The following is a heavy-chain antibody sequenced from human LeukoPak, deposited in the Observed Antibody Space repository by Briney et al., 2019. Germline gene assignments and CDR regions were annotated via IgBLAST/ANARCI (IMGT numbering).Heavy chain of an antibody. Sequence: GASVKVSCKASGYTFTGYFIHWVRQAPGQGLEWMGWINSDSGDTNYAQRFQGRVTMTRDTSISTAYMELSRLRSDDTAVYYRARGFCTSGLCYTLDYWGQGSLVTVSS. CDR3: ARGFCTSGLCYTLDY. V-gene: IGHV1-2*02. CDR2: INSDSGDT. J-gene: IGHJ4*02. D-gene: IGHD2-8*01. CDR1: GYTFTGYF.